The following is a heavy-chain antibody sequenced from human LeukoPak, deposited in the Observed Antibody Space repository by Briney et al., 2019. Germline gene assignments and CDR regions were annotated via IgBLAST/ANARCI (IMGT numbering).Heavy chain of an antibody. CDR3: ARDVVAGTANWFDP. CDR1: GYTFTGYY. CDR2: ISAYNGNT. J-gene: IGHJ5*02. V-gene: IGHV1-18*04. D-gene: IGHD6-19*01. Sequence: ASVKVSCKASGYTFTGYYMYWVRQAPGQGLEWMGWISAYNGNTNYAQKLQGRVTMTTDTSTSTAYMELRSPRSDDTAVYYCARDVVAGTANWFDPWGQGTLVTVSS.